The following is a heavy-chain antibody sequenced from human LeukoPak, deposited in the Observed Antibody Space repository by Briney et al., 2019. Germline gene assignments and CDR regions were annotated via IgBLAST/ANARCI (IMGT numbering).Heavy chain of an antibody. J-gene: IGHJ4*02. CDR1: GFPFSTYA. V-gene: IGHV3-30*04. Sequence: GRSLRLSCAASGFPFSTYAMHWVRQAPGKGLEWVAVISYDGSNKYYADSVKGRFTISRDNSKNTLYLQMNSLRAEDTAVYYCARDLIVVVIKGEGADYWGQGTLVTVSS. CDR2: ISYDGSNK. D-gene: IGHD3-22*01. CDR3: ARDLIVVVIKGEGADY.